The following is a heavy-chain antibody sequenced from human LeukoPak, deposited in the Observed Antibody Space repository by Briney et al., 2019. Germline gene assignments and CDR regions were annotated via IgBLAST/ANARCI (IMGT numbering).Heavy chain of an antibody. CDR1: GFTFSSYS. CDR2: ISSSSSYI. Sequence: PGGSLRLSCAASGFTFSSYSMNWVRQAPGKGLEWVSSISSSSSYIYYADLVKGRFTISRDNAKNSLYLQMNSLRAEDTAVYHCARTGDRGDYFDYWGQGTLVTVSS. D-gene: IGHD7-27*01. CDR3: ARTGDRGDYFDY. J-gene: IGHJ4*02. V-gene: IGHV3-21*01.